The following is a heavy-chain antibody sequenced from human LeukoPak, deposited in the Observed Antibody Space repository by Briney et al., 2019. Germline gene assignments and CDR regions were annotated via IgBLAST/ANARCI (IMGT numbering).Heavy chain of an antibody. D-gene: IGHD6-13*01. J-gene: IGHJ4*02. CDR1: GFSVNSNY. CDR2: IHSGGST. Sequence: GGYLRLSCAASGFSVNSNYMSWVRQAPGKGLECVSVIHSGGSTYYADSVKGRFTISRDNAKNSLYLQMNSLRAEDTAVYYCARDSEQQLPAYYFDYWGQGTLVTVSS. CDR3: ARDSEQQLPAYYFDY. V-gene: IGHV3-66*01.